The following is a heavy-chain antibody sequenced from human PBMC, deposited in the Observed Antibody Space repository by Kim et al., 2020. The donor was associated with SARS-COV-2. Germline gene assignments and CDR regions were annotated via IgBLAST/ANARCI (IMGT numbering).Heavy chain of an antibody. D-gene: IGHD6-13*01. Sequence: GGSLRLSCAASGFTFSSYAMNWVRQASGKGLEWVSGISFSGGSTYYADSVKGRFTISRDNSKNTLYLQMNTLRAEDTAVYYCAKAGSNSSWPYYYYYGMDVWGQGTTVTVSS. V-gene: IGHV3-23*01. CDR3: AKAGSNSSWPYYYYYGMDV. CDR1: GFTFSSYA. J-gene: IGHJ6*02. CDR2: ISFSGGST.